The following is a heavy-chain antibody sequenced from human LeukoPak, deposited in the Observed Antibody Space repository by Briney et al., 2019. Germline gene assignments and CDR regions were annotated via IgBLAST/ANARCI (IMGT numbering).Heavy chain of an antibody. D-gene: IGHD4-17*01. CDR1: GYSFISYW. CDR3: ARRPNDYDDYRPPPDY. J-gene: IGHJ4*02. Sequence: GESLKISCKGSGYSFISYWIGWVRQMPGKGLEWMGIIYPGDSDTRYSPSFQGQVTISADKSISTAYLQWSSLKASDTAMYYCARRPNDYDDYRPPPDYWGQGTLVTVSS. CDR2: IYPGDSDT. V-gene: IGHV5-51*01.